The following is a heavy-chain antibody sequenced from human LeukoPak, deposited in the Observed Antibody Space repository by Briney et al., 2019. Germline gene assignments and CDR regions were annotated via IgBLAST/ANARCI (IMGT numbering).Heavy chain of an antibody. J-gene: IGHJ4*02. CDR3: ARTDY. Sequence: GGSLRLSCAASGFXFSGYDMNWVRQAPGKGLEWVSYISSSATTTNYADSVKGRFTISRDNAKNSLYLQMNSLRAEDTAVYYCARTDYWGQGTLVTVSS. CDR1: GFXFSGYD. CDR2: ISSSATTT. V-gene: IGHV3-48*03.